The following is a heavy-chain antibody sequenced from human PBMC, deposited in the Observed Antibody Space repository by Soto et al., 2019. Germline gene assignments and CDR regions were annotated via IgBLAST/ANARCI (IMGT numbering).Heavy chain of an antibody. J-gene: IGHJ5*02. CDR2: IYYIGST. CDR3: ARTSSDGWFDT. V-gene: IGHV4-61*01. Sequence: QVQLQESGPGLVKPSETLSLTCTVSGGSVSSNTYYWSWIRQPPGKGLECIGYIYYIGSTKYNPSLKSRVTISVDTSKNQFSLKLSSVTAADTAVYYCARTSSDGWFDTWGQGTLVTVSS. CDR1: GGSVSSNTYY.